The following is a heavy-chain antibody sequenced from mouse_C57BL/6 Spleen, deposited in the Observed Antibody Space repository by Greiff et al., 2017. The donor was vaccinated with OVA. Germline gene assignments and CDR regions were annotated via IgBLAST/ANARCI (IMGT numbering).Heavy chain of an antibody. V-gene: IGHV1-69*01. J-gene: IGHJ2*01. D-gene: IGHD2-10*01. Sequence: QVQLQQPGAELVMPGASVKLSCKASGYTFTSCWMHWVKQRPGQGLEWIGEIDPSDSYTNYNQKFKGKSTLTVDKSSSTAYMQLSSLTSEDSAVYYCARSYYGNADYWGQGTTLTVSS. CDR1: GYTFTSCW. CDR2: IDPSDSYT. CDR3: ARSYYGNADY.